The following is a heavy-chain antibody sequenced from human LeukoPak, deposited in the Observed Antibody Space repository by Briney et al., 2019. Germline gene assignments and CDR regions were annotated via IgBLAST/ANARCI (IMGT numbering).Heavy chain of an antibody. J-gene: IGHJ3*01. D-gene: IGHD3-16*01. Sequence: GGSLRLSCVASGFTFSSYWMHWVRQDPRKGLVWVSRINGDGRNINYADSVRGRFTISRDNARNSLYLQMNSLRPEDSAVYYCARPAYTAAYDLWGQGTLVTVSS. CDR2: INGDGRNI. V-gene: IGHV3-74*01. CDR3: ARPAYTAAYDL. CDR1: GFTFSSYW.